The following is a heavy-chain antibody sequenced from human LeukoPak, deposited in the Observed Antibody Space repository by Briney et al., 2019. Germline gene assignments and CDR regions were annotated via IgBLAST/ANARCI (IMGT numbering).Heavy chain of an antibody. Sequence: PGGSLRLSCAASGFTVSSNYMSWVRQAPGKGLEWVANIKQDGSEKYYVDSVKGRFTISRDNAKNSLYLQMNSLRAEDTAVYYCARVDNWNDGWAFDIWGQGTMVTVSS. J-gene: IGHJ3*02. CDR3: ARVDNWNDGWAFDI. D-gene: IGHD1-20*01. V-gene: IGHV3-7*01. CDR2: IKQDGSEK. CDR1: GFTVSSNY.